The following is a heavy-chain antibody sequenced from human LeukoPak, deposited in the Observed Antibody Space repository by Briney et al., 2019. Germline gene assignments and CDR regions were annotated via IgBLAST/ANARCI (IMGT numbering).Heavy chain of an antibody. CDR1: GFTFSSYA. Sequence: GGSLRLSCAASGFTFSSYAMHWVRQAPGKGLEYVSAISIHGGETYYANSVKGRFTISRDNSNNTLYLQMGSLRAEDMAVYYCARVLRDASGYYDYWGQGTLVTVSS. V-gene: IGHV3-64*01. D-gene: IGHD3-22*01. CDR2: ISIHGGET. J-gene: IGHJ4*02. CDR3: ARVLRDASGYYDY.